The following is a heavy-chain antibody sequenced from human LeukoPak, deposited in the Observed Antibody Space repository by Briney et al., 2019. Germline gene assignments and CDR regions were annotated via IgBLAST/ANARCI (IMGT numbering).Heavy chain of an antibody. V-gene: IGHV1-18*01. Sequence: ASVKVSCKVSGYTLTELSMHWVRQAPGQGLEWMGWISAYNGNTNYAQKLQGRVTMTTDTSTSTAYMELRSLRSDDTAVYYCARDSYDILTGYYLPLDYWGQGTLVTVSS. D-gene: IGHD3-9*01. CDR3: ARDSYDILTGYYLPLDY. CDR1: GYTLTELS. J-gene: IGHJ4*02. CDR2: ISAYNGNT.